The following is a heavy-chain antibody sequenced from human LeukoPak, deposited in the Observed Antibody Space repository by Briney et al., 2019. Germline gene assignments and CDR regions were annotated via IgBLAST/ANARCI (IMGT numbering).Heavy chain of an antibody. CDR1: GYTFFTAYH. CDR3: ARLAAPGTSSDY. D-gene: IGHD6-13*01. CDR2: INPRGGAT. V-gene: IGHV1-46*01. Sequence: ASVTLSCTASGYTFFTAYHMHWVRRAPGQGLEWMGVINPRGGATTYAQKFQGRVTMTTDTSTSTVYMQLSSLRSEDTAVYYCARLAAPGTSSDYWGQGTLVTVSS. J-gene: IGHJ4*02.